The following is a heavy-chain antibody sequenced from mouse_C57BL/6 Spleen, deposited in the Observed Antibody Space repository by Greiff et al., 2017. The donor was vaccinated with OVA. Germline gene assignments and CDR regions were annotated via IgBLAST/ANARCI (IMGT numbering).Heavy chain of an antibody. J-gene: IGHJ4*01. Sequence: VMLVESGPGLVAPSQSLSITCTVSGFSLTSYGVDWVRQSPGKGLEWLGVIWGVGSTNYNSALKSRLSISKDNSKSQVFLKMNSLQTDDTAMYYCARIYYDYDGYAMDYWGQGTSVTVSS. CDR3: ARIYYDYDGYAMDY. D-gene: IGHD2-4*01. V-gene: IGHV2-6*01. CDR2: IWGVGST. CDR1: GFSLTSYG.